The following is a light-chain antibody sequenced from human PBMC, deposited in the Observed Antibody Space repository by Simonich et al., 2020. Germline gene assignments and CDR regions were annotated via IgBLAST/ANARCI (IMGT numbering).Light chain of an antibody. CDR3: QQYNNWPHT. V-gene: IGKV3-15*01. CDR2: GAS. Sequence: EIVMTQSPATLSVSPGQRATLSCRASKSVGSNFAWYQQKPGQAPMPLNYGASTRATGIPARFSGSGSGTDFTVTMSRMQSEDFAGDDCQQYNNWPHTFGQGTKLEIK. CDR1: KSVGSN. J-gene: IGKJ2*01.